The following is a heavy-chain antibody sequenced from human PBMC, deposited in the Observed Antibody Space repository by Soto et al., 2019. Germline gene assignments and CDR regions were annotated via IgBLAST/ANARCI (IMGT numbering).Heavy chain of an antibody. J-gene: IGHJ5*02. CDR3: ARAGRQDIVVVPADIWFDP. CDR2: INHSGST. V-gene: IGHV4-34*01. CDR1: GGSFSGYY. Sequence: QVQLQQWGAGLLKPSETLSLTCAVYGGSFSGYYWSWIRQPPGKGLEWIGEINHSGSTNYNPSLRSRVTISVDTSKNQFSLKLSSVTAADTAVYYCARAGRQDIVVVPADIWFDPWGQGTLVTVSS. D-gene: IGHD2-2*01.